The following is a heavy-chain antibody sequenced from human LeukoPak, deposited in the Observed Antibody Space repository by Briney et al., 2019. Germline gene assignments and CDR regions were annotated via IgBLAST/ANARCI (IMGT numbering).Heavy chain of an antibody. CDR1: GFSFSDYS. Sequence: GTLRLSCAASGFSFSDYSMNWVRQAPGKGLEWVSFISSYSTYIYYADSLKGRFTISRDNAKNSLYLQMNSLRAEDTAVYYCARDSFAGYDSSGYSSYDYWGQGTLVTVSS. V-gene: IGHV3-21*01. J-gene: IGHJ4*02. CDR3: ARDSFAGYDSSGYSSYDY. CDR2: ISSYSTYI. D-gene: IGHD3-22*01.